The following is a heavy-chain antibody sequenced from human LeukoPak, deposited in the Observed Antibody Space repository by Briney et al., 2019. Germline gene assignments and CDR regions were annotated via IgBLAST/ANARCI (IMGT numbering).Heavy chain of an antibody. Sequence: SETLSLTCSVSGDSIRSGDSYWGWIRQTPWKGLEWIGSIYYVGSPYYNPSLNSRRVTISVDTSKNQFSLKVTSVTAADTAVYYCARLPITKRALDVWGQGTTVTDSS. D-gene: IGHD1-14*01. CDR1: GDSIRSGDSY. CDR3: ARLPITKRALDV. CDR2: IYYVGSP. V-gene: IGHV4-39*01. J-gene: IGHJ6*02.